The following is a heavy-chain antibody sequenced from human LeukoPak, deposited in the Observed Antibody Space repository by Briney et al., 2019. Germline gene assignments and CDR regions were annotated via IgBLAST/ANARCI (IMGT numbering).Heavy chain of an antibody. Sequence: HPGGSLKLSCAASGFTFSSYAMNWVRQAPGKGLEWVSAISASYGSTYCADSVTGRFTISRNNNKNSLYLQMTSLRTEDTAFYYCVKDIGDYGDPEDGFDVWGQGTMVTVSS. CDR2: ISASYGST. CDR3: VKDIGDYGDPEDGFDV. J-gene: IGHJ3*01. CDR1: GFTFSSYA. D-gene: IGHD4/OR15-4a*01. V-gene: IGHV3-43*02.